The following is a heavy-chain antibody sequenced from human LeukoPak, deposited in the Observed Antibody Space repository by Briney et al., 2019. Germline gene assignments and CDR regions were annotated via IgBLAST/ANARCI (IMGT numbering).Heavy chain of an antibody. J-gene: IGHJ4*02. D-gene: IGHD6-13*01. Sequence: PGGSLRLSCAASGFTFSSYSMNWVRQAPGKGLKWVSYISSSSSTIYYADSVKGRFTISRDNAKNSLYLQMNSLRAEDTAVYYCAKDSVRSSWSLDYWGQGTLVTVSS. CDR3: AKDSVRSSWSLDY. CDR1: GFTFSSYS. CDR2: ISSSSSTI. V-gene: IGHV3-48*01.